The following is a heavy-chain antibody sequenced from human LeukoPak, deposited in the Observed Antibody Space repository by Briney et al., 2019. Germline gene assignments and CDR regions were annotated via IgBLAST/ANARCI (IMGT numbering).Heavy chain of an antibody. CDR3: ARDGVRGYAFGPFVY. J-gene: IGHJ4*02. V-gene: IGHV3-53*01. CDR1: GFTVSSNY. CDR2: IYSAGST. D-gene: IGHD5-18*01. Sequence: GGSLRLSCAASGFTVSSNYMSWVRQAPGRGLEWVSLIYSAGSTYYADSVKGRFTISRDNSKNTLYLQMNSLRAEDTAVYYCARDGVRGYAFGPFVYWGQGTPVTVSS.